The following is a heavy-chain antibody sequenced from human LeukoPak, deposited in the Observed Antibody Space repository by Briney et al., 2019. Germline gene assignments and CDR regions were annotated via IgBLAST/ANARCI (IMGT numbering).Heavy chain of an antibody. CDR1: GFTFGDYA. Sequence: GGSLRLSCTASGFTFGDYAMSWVRQAPGKGLEWVGFIRSKAYGGTTEYAASVKGRFTISRDDSKGIAYLQMNSLKTEDTAVYYCTRDEPRDYYDSSGYYFWGQGTLVTVSS. CDR3: TRDEPRDYYDSSGYYF. D-gene: IGHD3-22*01. CDR2: IRSKAYGGTT. V-gene: IGHV3-49*04. J-gene: IGHJ4*02.